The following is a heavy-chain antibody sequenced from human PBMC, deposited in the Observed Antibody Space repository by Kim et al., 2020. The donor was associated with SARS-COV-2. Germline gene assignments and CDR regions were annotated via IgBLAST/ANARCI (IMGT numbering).Heavy chain of an antibody. CDR1: GFTFSSYG. V-gene: IGHV3-30*18. CDR3: AKGEIHLLRFLEWLEH. J-gene: IGHJ5*02. CDR2: ISYDGSNK. D-gene: IGHD3-3*01. Sequence: GGSLRLSCAASGFTFSSYGMHWVRQAPGKGLEWVAVISYDGSNKYYADSVKGRFTISRDNSKNTLYLQKNSLRAEDTAVYYCAKGEIHLLRFLEWLEHWGQGTLVTVSS.